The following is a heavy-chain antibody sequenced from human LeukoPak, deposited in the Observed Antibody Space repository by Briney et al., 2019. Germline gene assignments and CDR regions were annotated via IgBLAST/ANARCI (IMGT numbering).Heavy chain of an antibody. CDR3: ASPPYGDTTPNAFDI. D-gene: IGHD4-17*01. CDR2: ISYDGSNK. V-gene: IGHV3-30*14. J-gene: IGHJ3*02. Sequence: GGSLRLSCAASGFTFSSYAMHWVRQAPGKGLEWVAVISYDGSNKYYADSVKGRFTTSRDNSKNTLYLQMNSLRAEDTAVYYCASPPYGDTTPNAFDIWGQGTMVTVSS. CDR1: GFTFSSYA.